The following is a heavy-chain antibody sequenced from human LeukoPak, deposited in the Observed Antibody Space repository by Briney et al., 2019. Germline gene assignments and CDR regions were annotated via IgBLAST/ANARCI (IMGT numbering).Heavy chain of an antibody. CDR2: ISSSGSTI. Sequence: GGSLRLSCAASGFTFSSYEMNWVRQAPGKGLEWVSYISSSGSTIHYADSVKGRFTISRDNAKNSLYLQMNSLRAEDTAVYYCARDARVVPAAHYYYYYYMDVWGKGTTVTISS. V-gene: IGHV3-48*03. D-gene: IGHD2-2*01. CDR1: GFTFSSYE. CDR3: ARDARVVPAAHYYYYYYMDV. J-gene: IGHJ6*03.